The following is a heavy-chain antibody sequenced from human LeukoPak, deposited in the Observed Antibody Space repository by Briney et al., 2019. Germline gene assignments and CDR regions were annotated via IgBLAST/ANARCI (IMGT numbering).Heavy chain of an antibody. Sequence: GASVKVSCKASGYTFTSYDINWVRQATGQGLEWMGWMNPNSGNTGYAQKFQGRVTMTRNTSISTAYMELSSLRSEDTAVYYCARGLMYCSGGSCYPVNWFDPWGQGTLVTVSS. CDR1: GYTFTSYD. CDR2: MNPNSGNT. J-gene: IGHJ5*02. V-gene: IGHV1-8*01. D-gene: IGHD2-15*01. CDR3: ARGLMYCSGGSCYPVNWFDP.